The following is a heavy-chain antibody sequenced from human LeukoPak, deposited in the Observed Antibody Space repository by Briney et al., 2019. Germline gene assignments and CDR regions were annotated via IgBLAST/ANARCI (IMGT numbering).Heavy chain of an antibody. D-gene: IGHD6-19*01. V-gene: IGHV1-58*02. CDR2: IVVGSGNT. Sequence: SVKVSCKASGFTFTSSAMQWVRQARGQRLEWIGWIVVGSGNTNYAQKFQERVTITRDMSTSTAYMELSSLRSEDTAVYYCAAARESPRYSSGWSGFDPWGQGTLVTVSS. J-gene: IGHJ5*02. CDR3: AAARESPRYSSGWSGFDP. CDR1: GFTFTSSA.